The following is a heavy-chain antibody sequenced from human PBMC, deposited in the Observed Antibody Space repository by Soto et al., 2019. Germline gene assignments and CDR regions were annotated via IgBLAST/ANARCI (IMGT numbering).Heavy chain of an antibody. Sequence: AASVKVSCKASGYTFTDSYIHWVRQAPGQRLEWMGWINPHSGDTHYAENFQGTITVTRDTSTSTAYMEMTGLRSDDTAVYYCARGRTINYYGMDVWGLGTTVTVSS. CDR1: GYTFTDSY. D-gene: IGHD5-12*01. J-gene: IGHJ6*02. V-gene: IGHV1-2*02. CDR3: ARGRTINYYGMDV. CDR2: INPHSGDT.